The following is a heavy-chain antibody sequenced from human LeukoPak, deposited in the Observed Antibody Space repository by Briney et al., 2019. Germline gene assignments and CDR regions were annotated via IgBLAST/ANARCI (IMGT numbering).Heavy chain of an antibody. D-gene: IGHD6-6*01. J-gene: IGHJ4*02. CDR2: IYYSGST. CDR1: GGSISSSSYY. CDR3: ARVLEQLAVFDY. V-gene: IGHV4-39*07. Sequence: SETLSLTCTVSGGSISSSSYYWGWIRQPPGKGLEWIGSIYYSGSTYYNPSLKSRVTISVDTSKNQFSLKLSSVTAADTAVYYCARVLEQLAVFDYWGRGTLVTVSS.